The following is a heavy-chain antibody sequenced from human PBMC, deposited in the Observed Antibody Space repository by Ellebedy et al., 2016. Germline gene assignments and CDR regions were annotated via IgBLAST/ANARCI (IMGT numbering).Heavy chain of an antibody. CDR2: ISGAGYTT. J-gene: IGHJ4*02. Sequence: GGSLRLXCAPSGFSFSNYFMTWIRRAPGKGLEWFATISGAGYTTFFADSVKGRFTISRDNSKNTLYLQMNNLRVDDTALYYCRQGHYFDQWGQGALVTVSS. CDR3: RQGHYFDQ. V-gene: IGHV3-23*01. CDR1: GFSFSNYF.